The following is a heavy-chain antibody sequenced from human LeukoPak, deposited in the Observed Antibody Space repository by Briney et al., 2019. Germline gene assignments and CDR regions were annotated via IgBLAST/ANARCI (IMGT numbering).Heavy chain of an antibody. D-gene: IGHD6-13*01. CDR1: GGSFSGYY. J-gene: IGHJ4*02. V-gene: IGHV4-34*01. Sequence: SETLSLTCAVYGGSFSGYYWSWIRQPPGKGLEWIGEINHSGSTNYNPSLKSRVTISVDTSKNQFSLKLSSVTAADTAVYYCARRVYFDYWGQGALVTVSS. CDR2: INHSGST. CDR3: ARRVYFDY.